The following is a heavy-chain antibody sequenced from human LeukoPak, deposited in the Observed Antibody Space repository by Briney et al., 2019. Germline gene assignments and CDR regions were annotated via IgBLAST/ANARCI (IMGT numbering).Heavy chain of an antibody. V-gene: IGHV3-9*01. CDR1: GFTFDDYA. CDR3: AKGRITMVRGPPDV. CDR2: ISWNSGSI. Sequence: PGGSLRLSCAASGFTFDDYAMHWVRQAPGKGLEWVSGISWNSGSIGYADSVKGRFTISRDNAKNSLYLQMNSLRAEDTALYYCAKGRITMVRGPPDVWGQGTTVTVSS. D-gene: IGHD3-10*01. J-gene: IGHJ6*02.